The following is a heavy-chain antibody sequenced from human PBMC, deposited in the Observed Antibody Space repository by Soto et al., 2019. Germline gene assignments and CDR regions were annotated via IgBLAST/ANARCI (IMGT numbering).Heavy chain of an antibody. Sequence: ASVKVSCKASGYTFHNYYIHWVRQAPGQGLEWMGVINSYGGDTNYTQRFQGRVTMTRDTSTRTLHMELRSLRSEDTAIYYCVRDKYYDSSGYPDFWGQGTQVTVSS. CDR1: GYTFHNYY. D-gene: IGHD3-22*01. CDR2: INSYGGDT. CDR3: VRDKYYDSSGYPDF. V-gene: IGHV1-46*02. J-gene: IGHJ4*02.